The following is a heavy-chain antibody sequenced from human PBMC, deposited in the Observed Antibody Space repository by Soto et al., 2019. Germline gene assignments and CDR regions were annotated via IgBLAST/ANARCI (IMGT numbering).Heavy chain of an antibody. Sequence: QVQLVESGGGVVRPGRSLRLSCSASGFIFSDYAMHWVRQAPGKGMEWVAVILFDGNKKYYADSVKGRFTISRDNSKNTLYLQMKSLRAEDTAVYYCARDGSKLISGSYLSSWGQGSLVTVSS. V-gene: IGHV3-30*03. CDR1: GFIFSDYA. D-gene: IGHD1-26*01. CDR2: ILFDGNKK. CDR3: ARDGSKLISGSYLSS. J-gene: IGHJ5*02.